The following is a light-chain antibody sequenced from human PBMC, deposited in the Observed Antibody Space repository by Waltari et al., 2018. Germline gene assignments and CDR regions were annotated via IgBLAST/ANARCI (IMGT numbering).Light chain of an antibody. J-gene: IGKJ1*01. CDR3: QQYNNWPRT. CDR1: QSVSSN. V-gene: IGKV3-15*01. CDR2: GAS. Sequence: EIVMTQSPATLSVSPGERATLSCRASQSVSSNLAWYQQKPGQAPRFLIYGASTRATGIPARFSGSGSGTEFTLTISSPQSEDFAVYYCQQYNNWPRTFGQGTKVESK.